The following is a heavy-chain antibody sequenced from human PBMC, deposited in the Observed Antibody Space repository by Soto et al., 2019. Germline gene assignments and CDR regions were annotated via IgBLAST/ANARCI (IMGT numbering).Heavy chain of an antibody. V-gene: IGHV1-8*01. Sequence: ASVKVSCKASGYTFTSYDINWVRQATGQGLEWMGWMNPNSGNTGYAQKFQGRVTMTRNTSISTAYMELSSLRSDDTAVYYCARQPNNWNDANWFDPWGQGTLVTVSS. D-gene: IGHD1-20*01. CDR2: MNPNSGNT. CDR1: GYTFTSYD. J-gene: IGHJ5*02. CDR3: ARQPNNWNDANWFDP.